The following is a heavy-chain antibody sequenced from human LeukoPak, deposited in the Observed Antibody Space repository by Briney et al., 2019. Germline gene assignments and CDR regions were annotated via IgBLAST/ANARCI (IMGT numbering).Heavy chain of an antibody. Sequence: GGSLRLSCAASGFTFDSFGINWVRQAPGKGLEWVAFIWYDGSNKHYADSVKGRFTISRDNSKSTLYLQMNSLRPADTAVYYCVRVGIFGAVNAVYFDYWGQGSLVTVSS. V-gene: IGHV3-30*02. D-gene: IGHD3-3*01. CDR2: IWYDGSNK. CDR3: VRVGIFGAVNAVYFDY. J-gene: IGHJ4*02. CDR1: GFTFDSFG.